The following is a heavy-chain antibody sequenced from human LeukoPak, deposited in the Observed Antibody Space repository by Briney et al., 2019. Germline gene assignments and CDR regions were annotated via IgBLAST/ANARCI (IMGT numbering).Heavy chain of an antibody. Sequence: EWIGYIYYSGSTNYNPSLKSRVTISVDTSKNQFSLKLSSVTAADTAVYYCARRGLFGFDPWGQGTLVTLSS. CDR3: ARRGLFGFDP. D-gene: IGHD3-10*01. V-gene: IGHV4-59*01. J-gene: IGHJ5*02. CDR2: IYYSGST.